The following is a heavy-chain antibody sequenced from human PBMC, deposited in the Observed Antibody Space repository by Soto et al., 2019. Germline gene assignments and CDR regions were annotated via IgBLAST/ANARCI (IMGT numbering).Heavy chain of an antibody. CDR2: ISWNSGSI. D-gene: IGHD3-10*01. Sequence: EVQLVESGGGLVQPGRSLRLSCAASGFTFDDYAMHWVRQAPGKGLEWVSGISWNSGSIGYADSVKGRFTISRDNAKNSLYLQMNSLRAEDTALYYCAKDGGRFREYYYYGMDVWGQGTTVTVSS. CDR3: AKDGGRFREYYYYGMDV. J-gene: IGHJ6*02. CDR1: GFTFDDYA. V-gene: IGHV3-9*01.